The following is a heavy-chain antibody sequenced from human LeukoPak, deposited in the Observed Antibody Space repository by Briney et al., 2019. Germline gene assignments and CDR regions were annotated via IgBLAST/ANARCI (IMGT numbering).Heavy chain of an antibody. J-gene: IGHJ5*02. D-gene: IGHD1-26*01. CDR3: AKDLVGATAS. CDR1: GFTFSTYS. Sequence: PGGSLRLSCAASGFTFSTYSINWVRQAPGRGLEWVSYISGSSTTIYYADSVKGRFTISRDNAKNSLYLQMNSLRDEDTAVYYCAKDLVGATASWGQGTLVTVSS. CDR2: ISGSSTTI. V-gene: IGHV3-48*02.